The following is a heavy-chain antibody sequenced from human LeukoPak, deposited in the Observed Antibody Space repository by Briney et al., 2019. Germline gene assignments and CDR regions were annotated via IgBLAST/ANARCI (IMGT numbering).Heavy chain of an antibody. CDR3: ARDLWGRGCPSADYYYGMDV. CDR1: GYTFTSYG. V-gene: IGHV1-18*01. D-gene: IGHD3-16*01. Sequence: ASVKVSCKASGYTFTSYGISWVRQAPGQGLEWMGWISAYNGNTNYAQKLQGRVTMTTDTSTSTAYMELRSLRSDDTAVYYCARDLWGRGCPSADYYYGMDVWGQGTTVTVSS. CDR2: ISAYNGNT. J-gene: IGHJ6*02.